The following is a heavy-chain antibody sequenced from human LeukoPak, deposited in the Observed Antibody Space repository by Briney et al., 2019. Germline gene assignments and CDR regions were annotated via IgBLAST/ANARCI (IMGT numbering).Heavy chain of an antibody. CDR3: ARGGRPPEALGDTFDI. Sequence: GGSLRLSCVASGFTFSSHWMHWVRQGPGKGLVWVSRIKSDGRSTNYADSVKGRFTISRDDAKNTLHLQMNSLRAEDTAVYYCARGGRPPEALGDTFDIWGQGTLVTVSS. CDR2: IKSDGRST. D-gene: IGHD1-26*01. J-gene: IGHJ3*02. V-gene: IGHV3-74*01. CDR1: GFTFSSHW.